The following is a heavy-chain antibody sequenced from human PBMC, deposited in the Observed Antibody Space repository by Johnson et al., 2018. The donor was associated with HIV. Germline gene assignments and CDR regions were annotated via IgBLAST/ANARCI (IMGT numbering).Heavy chain of an antibody. CDR1: GFTFSSYG. J-gene: IGHJ3*01. CDR2: IRYDGTNK. V-gene: IGHV3-30*02. Sequence: QMLLVESGGGVVQPGGSLRLSCVASGFTFSSYGMHWVRQAPGKGLEWVAFIRYDGTNKYYADSVKGRFSLSRDISKNTVYLQMNSLRAEDTAVYYCARDALQQLVPRGAFNLWGQGTMVTVSS. D-gene: IGHD6-13*01. CDR3: ARDALQQLVPRGAFNL.